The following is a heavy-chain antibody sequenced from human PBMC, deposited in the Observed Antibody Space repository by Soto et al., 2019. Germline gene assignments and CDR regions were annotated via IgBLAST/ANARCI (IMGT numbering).Heavy chain of an antibody. CDR2: IWYDGSNK. J-gene: IGHJ3*02. D-gene: IGHD3-22*01. CDR3: ARDFPYDSSGYYYMEDAFDI. V-gene: IGHV3-33*01. Sequence: VGSLRLSCAASGFTFSSYGMHWVRQAPGKGLEWVAVIWYDGSNKYYADSVKGRFTISRDNSKNTLYLQMNSLRAEDRAVYYCARDFPYDSSGYYYMEDAFDIWGQGTMVTVSS. CDR1: GFTFSSYG.